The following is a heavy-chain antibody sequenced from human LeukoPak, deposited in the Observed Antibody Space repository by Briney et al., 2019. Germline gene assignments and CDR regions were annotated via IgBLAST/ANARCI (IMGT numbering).Heavy chain of an antibody. CDR2: ISGSGTRI. CDR3: ARTFYYDGSGYWKAFDV. V-gene: IGHV3-48*04. Sequence: GGSLRLSCAASGFALSTYNMNCVRQAPGKGLEWVSSISGSGTRIYYADSVKGRFTISRDNAKNSLYLQMSSLGAEDTAVFYCARTFYYDGSGYWKAFDVWGQGTLVTVSS. CDR1: GFALSTYN. J-gene: IGHJ3*01. D-gene: IGHD3-22*01.